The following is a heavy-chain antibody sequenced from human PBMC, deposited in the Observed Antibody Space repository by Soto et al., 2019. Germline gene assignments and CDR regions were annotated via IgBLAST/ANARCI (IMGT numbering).Heavy chain of an antibody. Sequence: PSETLSLTCTVSGGSISSGGYYWSWIRQHPGKGLEWIGYIYYSGSTYYNPSLKSRVTISVDTSKNQFSLKLSSVTAADTAVYNCARIVRCYSARTTLYYYYTSMDAWGKETTRTAS. CDR2: IYYSGST. CDR3: ARIVRCYSARTTLYYYYTSMDA. V-gene: IGHV4-31*03. D-gene: IGHD1-26*01. J-gene: IGHJ6*03. CDR1: GGSISSGGYY.